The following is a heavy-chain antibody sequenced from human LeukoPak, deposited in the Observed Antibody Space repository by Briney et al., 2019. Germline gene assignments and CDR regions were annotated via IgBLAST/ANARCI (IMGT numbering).Heavy chain of an antibody. J-gene: IGHJ3*02. CDR2: INPNSGGT. V-gene: IGHV1-2*06. CDR3: ASGLAYCGGDCLDAFDI. Sequence: GASVKVSCKASGYTFTSYAMNWVRQAPGQGLEWMGRINPNSGGTNYAQKFQGRVTMTRDTSISTAYMELSRLRSDDTAVYYCASGLAYCGGDCLDAFDIWGQGTMVTVSS. CDR1: GYTFTSYA. D-gene: IGHD2-21*02.